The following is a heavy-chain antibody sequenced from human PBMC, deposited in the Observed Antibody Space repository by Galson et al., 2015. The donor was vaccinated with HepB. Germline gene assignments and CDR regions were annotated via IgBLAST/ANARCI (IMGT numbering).Heavy chain of an antibody. J-gene: IGHJ6*02. V-gene: IGHV2-70*11. CDR1: GFSLSTSGMC. CDR2: IDWDDDK. CDR3: ARGYSNYYYYGMDV. Sequence: PALVKPTQTLTLTCTFSGFSLSTSGMCVSWIRQPPGKALEWLARIDWDDDKYYSTSLKTRLTISKDTSKNQVVLTMTNMDPVDTATYYCARGYSNYYYYGMDVWGQGTTVTVSS. D-gene: IGHD4-11*01.